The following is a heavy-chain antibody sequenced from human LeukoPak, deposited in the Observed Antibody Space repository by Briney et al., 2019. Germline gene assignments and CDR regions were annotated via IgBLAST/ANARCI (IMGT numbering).Heavy chain of an antibody. CDR3: ARDLREADIFEY. Sequence: PGGSLRLSCAASGFTFSNYYMHWVRQARGKGLVWVSRITGDESSTTYADSVKGRFTISRDNAKNTLYLQMNSLRAEDTAVYYCARDLREADIFEYWGQGIVVTVSS. J-gene: IGHJ4*02. V-gene: IGHV3-74*01. CDR1: GFTFSNYY. D-gene: IGHD1-26*01. CDR2: ITGDESST.